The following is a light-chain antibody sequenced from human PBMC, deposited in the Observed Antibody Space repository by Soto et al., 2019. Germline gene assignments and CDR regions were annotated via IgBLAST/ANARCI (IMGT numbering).Light chain of an antibody. J-gene: IGLJ1*01. CDR1: RXDVGGYKF. V-gene: IGLV2-8*01. CDR2: EVS. Sequence: QSVLTQPPSASGSLGQSVTISCTGTRXDVGGYKFVSWYQQHPGKAPRLIIYEVSKRPSGVPDRFSGSKSGNTASLTVSGLQAEDEADYHCSSSYAGSNVFVFGSGTKVTVL. CDR3: SSSYAGSNVFV.